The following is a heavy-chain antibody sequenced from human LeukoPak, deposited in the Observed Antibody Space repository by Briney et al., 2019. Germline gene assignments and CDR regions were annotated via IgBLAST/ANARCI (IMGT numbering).Heavy chain of an antibody. J-gene: IGHJ4*02. CDR2: ISSNGGST. V-gene: IGHV3-64D*06. D-gene: IGHD6-19*01. Sequence: GGSLRLSCSASGFTFSSYAMHWVRQAPGKGLEYVSAISSNGGSTYYADSVKGRFTISRDNSKNTLYLQMSSLRAEDTAVYYCVKEVASSGWYYFDYWGQGILVTVSS. CDR3: VKEVASSGWYYFDY. CDR1: GFTFSSYA.